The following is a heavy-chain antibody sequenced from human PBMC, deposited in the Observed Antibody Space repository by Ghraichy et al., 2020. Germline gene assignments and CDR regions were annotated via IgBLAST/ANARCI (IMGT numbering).Heavy chain of an antibody. J-gene: IGHJ4*02. CDR3: AKADSRSWYYFDY. Sequence: LNISCAASGFTFADYAMHWVRQAPGKGLEWVSGINWNSGTIGYADSVKGRFTISRDNAKNSLYLQMNSLRPEDMALYYCAKADSRSWYYFDYWGQGTLVTVSS. D-gene: IGHD6-13*01. V-gene: IGHV3-9*03. CDR1: GFTFADYA. CDR2: INWNSGTI.